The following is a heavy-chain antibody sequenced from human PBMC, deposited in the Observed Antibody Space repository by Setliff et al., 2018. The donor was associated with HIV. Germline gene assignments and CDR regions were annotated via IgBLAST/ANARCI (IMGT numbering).Heavy chain of an antibody. V-gene: IGHV4-39*02. D-gene: IGHD4-4*01. CDR2: IYYSGST. J-gene: IGHJ5*02. CDR1: GGSISSSSSF. CDR3: ARGGRSTVATWAWFDP. Sequence: SETLSLTCTVSGGSISSSSSFWGWIRQPPGKGLEWIGSIYYSGSTYYNPSLKTRVTISVDGSKNQFSLKLKSVTAADTAVYYCARGGRSTVATWAWFDPWGQGTLVTVSS.